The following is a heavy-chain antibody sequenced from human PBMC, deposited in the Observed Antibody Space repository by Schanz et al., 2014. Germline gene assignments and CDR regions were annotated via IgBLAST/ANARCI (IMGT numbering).Heavy chain of an antibody. D-gene: IGHD1-26*01. CDR3: ARFNSGSHSPPYYYYGMDA. CDR1: GYTLTGFG. V-gene: IGHV1-18*01. J-gene: IGHJ6*02. CDR2: ISAYSGNS. Sequence: QVQLVQSGAEVKKPGASVKVSCKASGYTLTGFGVSWVRQAPGQGREWMGWISAYSGNSKYAQKLQGRVTMTTDTSTNAADMELRSLTSDDTAVYYCARFNSGSHSPPYYYYGMDAWGQGTTVTVSS.